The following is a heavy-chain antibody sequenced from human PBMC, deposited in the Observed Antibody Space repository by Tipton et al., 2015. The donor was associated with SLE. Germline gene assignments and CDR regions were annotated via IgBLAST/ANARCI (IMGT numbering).Heavy chain of an antibody. Sequence: TLSLTCAVDSGSFSGYYWAWIRQPPGKGLEWIGRIYTSGGTNYNPSLKSRVTMSVDTSKNQFSLKLSSVTAADTAVYYCAGGTTGAKFDYWGQGTLVTVSS. CDR2: IYTSGGT. D-gene: IGHD1-1*01. V-gene: IGHV4-59*10. CDR3: AGGTTGAKFDY. CDR1: SGSFSGYY. J-gene: IGHJ4*02.